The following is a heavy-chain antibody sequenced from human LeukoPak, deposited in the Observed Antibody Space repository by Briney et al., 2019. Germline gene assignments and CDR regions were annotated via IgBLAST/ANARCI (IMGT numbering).Heavy chain of an antibody. CDR3: VRVETGYYIRGWSDS. D-gene: IGHD3-9*01. V-gene: IGHV4-34*01. J-gene: IGHJ5*01. CDR2: INHSGST. CDR1: RRSFSGFY. Sequence: SETLSLTCAVYRRSFSGFYWSWIRQPPGKGLEWIGEINHSGSTNYNPSLKSRVTISVDTSKNQFSLKLSSLTAADTAEYYCVRVETGYYIRGWSDSWGQGTLVTVSS.